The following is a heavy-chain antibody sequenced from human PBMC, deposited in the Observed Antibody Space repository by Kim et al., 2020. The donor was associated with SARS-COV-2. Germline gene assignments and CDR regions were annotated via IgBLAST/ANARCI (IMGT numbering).Heavy chain of an antibody. J-gene: IGHJ6*02. Sequence: GRSTISRDNSKNTLYLQMNSLRAEDTAVYYCAKDLGEMATITLAYYYGMDVWGQGTTVTVSS. V-gene: IGHV3-23*01. CDR3: AKDLGEMATITLAYYYGMDV. D-gene: IGHD5-12*01.